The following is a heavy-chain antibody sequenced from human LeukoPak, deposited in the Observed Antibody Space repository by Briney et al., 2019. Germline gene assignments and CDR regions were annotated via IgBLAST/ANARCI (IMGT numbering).Heavy chain of an antibody. D-gene: IGHD4-17*01. CDR1: GFTFSDSG. Sequence: GGSLRLSCAASGFTFSDSGMHWVRQAPGKGLEWVAFIRYDGSDKYYADSVKGRFTISRDNSKNTLYLQMNSLRAEDTAVYYCAKAYGDQRGGGYFDYWGQGTLVTVSS. J-gene: IGHJ4*02. CDR2: IRYDGSDK. V-gene: IGHV3-30*02. CDR3: AKAYGDQRGGGYFDY.